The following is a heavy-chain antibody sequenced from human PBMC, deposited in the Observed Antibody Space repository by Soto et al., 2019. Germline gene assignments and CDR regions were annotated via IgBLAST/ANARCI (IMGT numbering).Heavy chain of an antibody. J-gene: IGHJ6*02. D-gene: IGHD2-2*01. CDR2: IYWDGDK. V-gene: IGHV2-5*02. Sequence: SGPTLVNPTQTLTLTCTFSGFSLSTSGVGVGWIRQPPGKALEWLALIYWDGDKRYSPSLKSRLTITKDTSKNQVVLTMTNMDPVDTATYYCAHGRVVPAAMFSYYYYGMDVWGQGTTVTVSS. CDR3: AHGRVVPAAMFSYYYYGMDV. CDR1: GFSLSTSGVG.